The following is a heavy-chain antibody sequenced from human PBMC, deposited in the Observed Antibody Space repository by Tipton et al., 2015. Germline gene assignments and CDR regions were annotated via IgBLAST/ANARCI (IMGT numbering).Heavy chain of an antibody. D-gene: IGHD5-12*01. CDR1: GFTFSSFE. V-gene: IGHV3-48*03. CDR3: VRERNSGYEFDY. CDR2: ISQSGYVI. J-gene: IGHJ4*02. Sequence: GSLRLSCVTSGFTFSSFEMNWVRQAPGKGLEWVAYISQSGYVIHYSDSVKGRFTISRDNFKNTLDLQMNSLRVEDTAIYYCVRERNSGYEFDYWGQGTRVTVSS.